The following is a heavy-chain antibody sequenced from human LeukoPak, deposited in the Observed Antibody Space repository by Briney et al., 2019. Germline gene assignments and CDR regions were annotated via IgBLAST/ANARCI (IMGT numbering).Heavy chain of an antibody. D-gene: IGHD2-2*01. Sequence: GGSLRLSCAASGFTVSSNYMSWVRQAPGKGPEWVSVIYSGGSTYYADSVKGRFTISRDNSKNTLYLQMNSLRAEDTAVYYCARVPSGDAFDIWGQGTMVTVSS. CDR1: GFTVSSNY. V-gene: IGHV3-66*01. J-gene: IGHJ3*02. CDR3: ARVPSGDAFDI. CDR2: IYSGGST.